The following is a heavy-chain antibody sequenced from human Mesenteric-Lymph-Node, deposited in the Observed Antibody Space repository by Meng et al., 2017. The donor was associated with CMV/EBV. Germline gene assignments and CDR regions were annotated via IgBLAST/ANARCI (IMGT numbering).Heavy chain of an antibody. CDR1: GFTFSSYS. D-gene: IGHD2-2*01. J-gene: IGHJ6*02. Sequence: GESLKISCAASGFTFSSYSMNWVRQAPGKGLVWVSRINSDGSSTSYADSVKGRFTISRDNAKNTLYLQMNSLRAEDTAVYYCAREGCSSTSCYAMDIWGQGTTVTVSS. CDR2: INSDGSST. CDR3: AREGCSSTSCYAMDI. V-gene: IGHV3-74*01.